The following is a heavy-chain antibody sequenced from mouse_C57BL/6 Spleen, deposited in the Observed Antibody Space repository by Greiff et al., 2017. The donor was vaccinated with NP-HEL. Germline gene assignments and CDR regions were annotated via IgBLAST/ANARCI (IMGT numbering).Heavy chain of an antibody. J-gene: IGHJ2*01. D-gene: IGHD2-3*01. V-gene: IGHV5-16*01. Sequence: DVMLVESAGGLVQPGSSMKLSCTASGFTFSDYYMAWVRQVPEKGLEWVANINYDGSSTYYLDYLKSRFIISRDNAKNILYLQMSSLKSEDTATYYCARWEGYFDCFDYWGQGTTLTVSS. CDR1: GFTFSDYY. CDR3: ARWEGYFDCFDY. CDR2: INYDGSST.